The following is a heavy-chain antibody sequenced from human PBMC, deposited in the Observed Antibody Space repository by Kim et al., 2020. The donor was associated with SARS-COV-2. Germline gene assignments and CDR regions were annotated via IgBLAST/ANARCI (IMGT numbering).Heavy chain of an antibody. Sequence: GGSLRLSCAASGFTFSSYTMNWVRQAPGKGLEWVSSISSSSSYIYYADSVKGRFTISRDNAKNSLYLQMNSLIAEDTAVYYCARDGQLWEWLSPWYYYYFMDVWGKGTTVTVSS. V-gene: IGHV3-21*01. D-gene: IGHD3-3*01. CDR2: ISSSSSYI. CDR3: ARDGQLWEWLSPWYYYYFMDV. J-gene: IGHJ6*03. CDR1: GFTFSSYT.